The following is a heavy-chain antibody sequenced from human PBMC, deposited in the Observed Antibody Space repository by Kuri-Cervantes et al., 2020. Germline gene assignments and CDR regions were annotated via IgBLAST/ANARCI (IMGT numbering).Heavy chain of an antibody. D-gene: IGHD3-10*01. J-gene: IGHJ6*02. V-gene: IGHV3-11*01. Sequence: GESLKISCAASGFTVSSNYMSWIRQAPGKGLEWVSYISSSGTTTYYADSVKGRFTISRDNAKNSLYLQMNSLRAEDTAVYYCARATLAGSFSGMDVWGQGTTVTVSS. CDR2: ISSSGTTT. CDR1: GFTVSSNY. CDR3: ARATLAGSFSGMDV.